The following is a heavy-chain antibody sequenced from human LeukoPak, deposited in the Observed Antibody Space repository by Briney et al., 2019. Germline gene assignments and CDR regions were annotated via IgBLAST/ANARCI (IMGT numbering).Heavy chain of an antibody. J-gene: IGHJ5*02. CDR2: IYYSGST. D-gene: IGHD3-22*01. V-gene: IGHV4-59*01. Sequence: PSETLSLTCTVSGVSISSYYWSWIRQPPGKGLEWIGYIYYSGSTNYNPSLKSRVTISVGTSKNQFSLKLSSVTAADTAVYYCARGQYYYDSSGRNWFDPWGQGTLVTVSS. CDR1: GVSISSYY. CDR3: ARGQYYYDSSGRNWFDP.